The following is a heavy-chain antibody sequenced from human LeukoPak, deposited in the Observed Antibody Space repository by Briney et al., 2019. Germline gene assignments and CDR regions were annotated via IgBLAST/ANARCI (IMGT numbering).Heavy chain of an antibody. CDR2: IIPIFGTA. J-gene: IGHJ3*02. CDR1: GGTFSSYA. D-gene: IGHD3-10*01. Sequence: GASVKVSCKASGGTFSSYAISWVRQAPGQGLEWMGGIIPIFGTANYAQKFQGRVTITADKSTSTAYMELSSLRSEDTAVYYCARDHGSGSHIAGAFDIWGQGTMVTVSS. V-gene: IGHV1-69*06. CDR3: ARDHGSGSHIAGAFDI.